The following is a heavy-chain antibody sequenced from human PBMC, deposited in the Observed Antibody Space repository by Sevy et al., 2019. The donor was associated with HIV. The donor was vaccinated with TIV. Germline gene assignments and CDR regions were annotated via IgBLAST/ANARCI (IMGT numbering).Heavy chain of an antibody. CDR2: IYYNGHT. CDR1: GGSITSLY. D-gene: IGHD3-16*01. J-gene: IGHJ4*02. V-gene: IGHV4-59*11. CDR3: AGENAWGRGYS. Sequence: SETLSLTCTVSGGSITSLYWNWIRQPPGKGLEWIANIYYNGHTNYNPSLKSRVTLSLETSKNKFSLRLSSVTAADTAMYYCAGENAWGRGYSWGQGTLVTVSS.